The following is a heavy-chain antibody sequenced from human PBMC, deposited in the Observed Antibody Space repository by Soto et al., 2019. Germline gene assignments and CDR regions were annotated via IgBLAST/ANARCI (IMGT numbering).Heavy chain of an antibody. CDR1: GFTFSSYE. J-gene: IGHJ4*02. Sequence: LRLSCATSGFTFSSYEMNWVRQAPGKGLEWVSHISSGGSSIYYADSVKGRFTISRDNAKNSVYLQMNSLRAEDTAVYYCARDIGVGPAGFDYWGQGTLVTVSS. D-gene: IGHD2-2*01. CDR3: ARDIGVGPAGFDY. CDR2: ISSGGSSI. V-gene: IGHV3-48*03.